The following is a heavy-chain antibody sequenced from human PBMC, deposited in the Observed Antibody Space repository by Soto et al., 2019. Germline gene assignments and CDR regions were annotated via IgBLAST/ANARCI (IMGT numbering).Heavy chain of an antibody. V-gene: IGHV3-30*18. CDR2: VSFDSKNK. CDR3: AKESVEATYSYYGMDV. D-gene: IGHD4-4*01. J-gene: IGHJ6*02. CDR1: GFSFGSYG. Sequence: LVESGGGVVQPGRSLTLSCAGSGFSFGSYGMHWVRQAPGKGLEWVTTVSFDSKNKYYIDSVEGRFTISRDNSMNMLYLQMNSLTHEDTAVYYCAKESVEATYSYYGMDVWGPGTTVTVSS.